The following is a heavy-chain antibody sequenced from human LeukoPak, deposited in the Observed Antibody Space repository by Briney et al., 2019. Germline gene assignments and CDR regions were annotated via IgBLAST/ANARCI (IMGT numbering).Heavy chain of an antibody. Sequence: PGGSLRLSCAASGFTFSSYGMHWVRQAPGKGLEWVAVISYDGSNKYYADSVKGRFTISRDNSKNTLYLQMNSLRAEDTAVYYCARDSDGDILTGYYQYNWFDPWGQGTLVTVSS. CDR1: GFTFSSYG. D-gene: IGHD3-9*01. J-gene: IGHJ5*02. CDR3: ARDSDGDILTGYYQYNWFDP. CDR2: ISYDGSNK. V-gene: IGHV3-30*03.